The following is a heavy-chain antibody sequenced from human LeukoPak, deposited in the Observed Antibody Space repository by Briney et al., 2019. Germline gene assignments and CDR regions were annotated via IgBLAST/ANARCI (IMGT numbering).Heavy chain of an antibody. CDR2: INSDGSST. Sequence: PGGSLRLSCAASGFTSSSYWMHWVRQGPGKGLVWVSRINSDGSSTSYADSVKGRFTISRDNAKNTLYLQMNSLRAEDTAVYYCAKENPYYGSGSCDYWGQGTLVTVSS. D-gene: IGHD3-10*01. CDR1: GFTSSSYW. V-gene: IGHV3-74*01. J-gene: IGHJ4*02. CDR3: AKENPYYGSGSCDY.